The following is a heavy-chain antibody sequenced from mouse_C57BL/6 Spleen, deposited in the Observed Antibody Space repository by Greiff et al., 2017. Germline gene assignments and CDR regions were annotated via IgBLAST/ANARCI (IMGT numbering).Heavy chain of an antibody. CDR2: IYPGDGDA. CDR1: GYAFSSYW. Sequence: VKLQQSGAELVKPGASVKISCKASGYAFSSYWMNWVKQRPGKGLEWIGQIYPGDGDANYNGKFKGKATLTADKSSSTAYMQLSSLTSEDSAVYFCARGGTGYFDVWGTGTTVTVSS. J-gene: IGHJ1*03. V-gene: IGHV1-80*01. CDR3: ARGGTGYFDV. D-gene: IGHD4-1*01.